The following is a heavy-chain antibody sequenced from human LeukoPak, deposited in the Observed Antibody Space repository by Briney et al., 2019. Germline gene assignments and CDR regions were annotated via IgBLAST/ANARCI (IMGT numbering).Heavy chain of an antibody. J-gene: IGHJ4*02. CDR2: ISGSGGST. Sequence: GGSLRLSCAASGLTFSSYAMSWVRQAPGKGLEWVSAISGSGGSTYYADSVKGRSTISRDNSKNTLWLQMNSLRAEDTAVYYCAKDPVPTAYRGYFDYWGQGTLVTVSS. CDR1: GLTFSSYA. D-gene: IGHD2-2*01. CDR3: AKDPVPTAYRGYFDY. V-gene: IGHV3-23*01.